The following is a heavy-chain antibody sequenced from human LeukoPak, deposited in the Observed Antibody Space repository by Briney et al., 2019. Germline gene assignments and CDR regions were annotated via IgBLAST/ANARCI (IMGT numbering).Heavy chain of an antibody. V-gene: IGHV3-11*01. CDR1: GFTFSDYY. CDR2: ISSSGSTI. Sequence: GGSLRLSCAASGFTFSDYYMSWIRQAPGKGLEWVSFISSSGSTIYYADSVKGRFTISRDNAKNSLYLQMNSLRAEDTAVYYCARGGYSSGWYHGEELYCFDYWGQGTLVTVSS. D-gene: IGHD6-19*01. J-gene: IGHJ4*02. CDR3: ARGGYSSGWYHGEELYCFDY.